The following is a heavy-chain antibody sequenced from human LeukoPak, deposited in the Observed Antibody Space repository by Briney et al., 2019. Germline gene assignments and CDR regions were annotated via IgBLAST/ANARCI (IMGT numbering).Heavy chain of an antibody. Sequence: PSETLSLTCTVSGGSISSGGYYWSWIRQDPGKGLEWIGYIYYCGSTYYNPSLKSRVTISVDTSKNQFSLKLSSVTAADTAVYYCARGHTAINLFGELLDGMDVWGQGTTVTVSS. CDR2: IYYCGST. D-gene: IGHD3-10*02. CDR3: ARGHTAINLFGELLDGMDV. V-gene: IGHV4-31*03. CDR1: GGSISSGGYY. J-gene: IGHJ6*02.